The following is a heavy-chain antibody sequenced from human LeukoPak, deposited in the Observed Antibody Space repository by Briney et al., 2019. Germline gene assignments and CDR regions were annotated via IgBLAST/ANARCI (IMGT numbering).Heavy chain of an antibody. J-gene: IGHJ4*02. CDR1: GFTFSDYD. CDR3: ARVAKERVGGVYYFYY. D-gene: IGHD1-1*01. Sequence: PGGSLGLSCAASGFTFSDYDMHWVRQATGKGLEWVSAIGTAGDTYYTGSVKGRFTISRENAKNSLYLQMNSLRAGDTAVYYCARVAKERVGGVYYFYYWGQGTLVTVSS. CDR2: IGTAGDT. V-gene: IGHV3-13*01.